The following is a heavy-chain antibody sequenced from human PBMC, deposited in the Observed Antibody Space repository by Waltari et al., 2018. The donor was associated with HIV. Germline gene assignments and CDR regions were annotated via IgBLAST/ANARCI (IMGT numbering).Heavy chain of an antibody. D-gene: IGHD3-3*01. J-gene: IGHJ3*02. CDR3: VKSHPLVTVKGSGFDS. Sequence: EVQLLESGGGLVQPGGSLRLSCVASDFTFRRYAMSWVRQAPGKGLEWLSAIDGGGVAAFYPDSAKGRFTISRDNSKNTLYLQMTSLRAEDTAVYYCVKSHPLVTVKGSGFDSWGQGTMVTVSS. V-gene: IGHV3-23*01. CDR1: DFTFRRYA. CDR2: IDGGGVAA.